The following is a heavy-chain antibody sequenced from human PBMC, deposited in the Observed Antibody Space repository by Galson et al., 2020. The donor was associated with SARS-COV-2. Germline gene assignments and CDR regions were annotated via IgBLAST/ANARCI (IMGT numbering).Heavy chain of an antibody. D-gene: IGHD3-16*02. V-gene: IGHV3-30-3*01. CDR1: EFTFRSYA. Sequence: TGGSLRLSCAASEFTFRSYAMHWVRQAPGKGLEWVAVISYDGSNKYYADSVKGRFTISRDNSKNTLYLQMNSLRAEDTAVYYCARDPWSTFWGVIVMRYYYGMDVWGRGSTVTVSS. CDR3: ARDPWSTFWGVIVMRYYYGMDV. J-gene: IGHJ6*02. CDR2: ISYDGSNK.